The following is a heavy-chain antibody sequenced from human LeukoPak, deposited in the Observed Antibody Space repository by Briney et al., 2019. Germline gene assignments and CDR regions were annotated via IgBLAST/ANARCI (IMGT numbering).Heavy chain of an antibody. V-gene: IGHV3-23*01. CDR1: GFTFTSYW. D-gene: IGHD6-19*01. CDR2: TVSRGTT. J-gene: IGHJ5*02. CDR3: AKCSTSAYTTGWCNWIDP. Sequence: GGSLRLSCVASGFTFTSYWMHWVRQAPGKGLEWVSSTVSRGTTQYADSVKGRFTVSRDTSKNTLYLQMNSLRADDTAVYYCAKCSTSAYTTGWCNWIDPWGQGTLVTVSS.